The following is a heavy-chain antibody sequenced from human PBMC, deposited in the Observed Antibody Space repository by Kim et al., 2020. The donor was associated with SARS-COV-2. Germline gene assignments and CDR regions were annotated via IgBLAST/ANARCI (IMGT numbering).Heavy chain of an antibody. J-gene: IGHJ4*02. Sequence: SVKVSCKASGGTFSSYAISWVRQAPGQGLEWMGGIIPIFGTANYAQKFQGRVTITADESTSTAYMELSSLRSEDTAVYYCARGRGIVGAPGPGGHDYWGQGTLVTVSS. V-gene: IGHV1-69*13. CDR1: GGTFSSYA. D-gene: IGHD1-26*01. CDR3: ARGRGIVGAPGPGGHDY. CDR2: IIPIFGTA.